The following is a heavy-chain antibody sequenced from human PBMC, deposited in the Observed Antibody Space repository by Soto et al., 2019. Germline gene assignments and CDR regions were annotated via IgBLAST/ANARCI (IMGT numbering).Heavy chain of an antibody. V-gene: IGHV3-33*01. CDR1: GFTFNTYS. Sequence: PGVSLRLSCEASGFTFNTYSMHWVRQPPGKGLEWLAAIWYDGTQKYYADSVKGRFIISRDNSKKTLYLEMNSLRAEDTDVYYCARAGGTTVTGLWHFDSWGQGTLVTVSS. J-gene: IGHJ4*02. CDR3: ARAGGTTVTGLWHFDS. D-gene: IGHD4-17*01. CDR2: IWYDGTQK.